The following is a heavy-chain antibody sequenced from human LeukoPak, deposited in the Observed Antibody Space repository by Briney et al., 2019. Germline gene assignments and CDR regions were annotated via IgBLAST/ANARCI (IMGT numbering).Heavy chain of an antibody. D-gene: IGHD3-16*01. Sequence: GGSLRLSCAASGFTFSSYAMSWVRQAPGKGLERVSAISGSGGSTYYADSVKGRFTISRDNSKNTLYLQMNSLRAEDTAVYYCAKDRLSHYDYVWGRAIALYYWGQGTLVTVSS. J-gene: IGHJ4*02. CDR2: ISGSGGST. CDR3: AKDRLSHYDYVWGRAIALYY. V-gene: IGHV3-23*01. CDR1: GFTFSSYA.